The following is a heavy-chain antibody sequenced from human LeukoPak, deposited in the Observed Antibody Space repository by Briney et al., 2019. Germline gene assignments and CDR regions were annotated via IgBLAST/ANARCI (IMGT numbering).Heavy chain of an antibody. V-gene: IGHV1-2*02. D-gene: IGHD3-22*01. J-gene: IGHJ4*02. CDR3: ARDTDYYDSSGGTFDY. CDR2: INPNSGGT. Sequence: ASVTVSFKASGYTFTVYYMHWVRQAPGQGLEWMGWINPNSGGTNYAQKFQGRVTMTSDTSISTAYMELSRLRSDDTAVYYCARDTDYYDSSGGTFDYWGQGTLVTVSS. CDR1: GYTFTVYY.